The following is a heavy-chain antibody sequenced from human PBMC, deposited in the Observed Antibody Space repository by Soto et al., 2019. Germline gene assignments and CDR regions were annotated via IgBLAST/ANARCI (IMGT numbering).Heavy chain of an antibody. J-gene: IGHJ5*02. V-gene: IGHV3-7*05. CDR1: EFTFSTYW. CDR2: IKEDGGEK. CDR3: VGGSGWESGT. Sequence: EVQLVESGGGLVQPGGSLRLSCAVSEFTFSTYWMTWGRQAQGKGLEWVANIKEDGGEKHYLESVRGRFTISRDNAKTSLYLEMNSLRADDTAVYYCVGGSGWESGTWGQGTLVTVSS. D-gene: IGHD6-19*01.